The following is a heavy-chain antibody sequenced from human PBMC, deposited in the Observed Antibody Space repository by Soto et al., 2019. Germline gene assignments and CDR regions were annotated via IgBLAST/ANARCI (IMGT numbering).Heavy chain of an antibody. V-gene: IGHV1-18*01. CDR2: ISAYNGNT. CDR3: ARDRRCRGGSCYFDEADY. Sequence: ASVKVSCKASGYTFTSYGISWVRQAPGQGLEWMGWISAYNGNTNYAQKLQGRVTMTTDTSTSTAYMELRSLRSDDTAVYYCARDRRCRGGSCYFDEADYWGQGTLVTVSS. CDR1: GYTFTSYG. J-gene: IGHJ4*02. D-gene: IGHD2-15*01.